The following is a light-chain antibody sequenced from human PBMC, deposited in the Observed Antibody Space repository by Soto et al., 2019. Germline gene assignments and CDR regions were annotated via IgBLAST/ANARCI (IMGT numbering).Light chain of an antibody. J-gene: IGKJ5*01. Sequence: SQLTQSPSSLSASLGDRVTITCRASQGVRYNVAWYQQKPGNAPKLLIYSASTLQRGVPSRFIGSKSATDFTLTISSLQPEDFATYYCQQLFTCGQGTRLEIK. CDR1: QGVRYN. CDR3: QQLFT. V-gene: IGKV1-9*01. CDR2: SAS.